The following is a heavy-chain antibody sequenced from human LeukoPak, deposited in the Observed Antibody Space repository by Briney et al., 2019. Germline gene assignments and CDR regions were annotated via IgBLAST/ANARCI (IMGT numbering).Heavy chain of an antibody. J-gene: IGHJ6*03. D-gene: IGHD1/OR15-1a*01. CDR3: ASGKWKNGYYMDV. CDR2: ISSSSGNII. CDR1: VFSFRSYS. Sequence: GGSLRLSFVACVFSFRSYSLNGVRQARGKGLEWVSYISSSSGNIIYYADYVKGRLTISRNNAKNLLYLQMNSLRVEDTAGYYCASGKWKNGYYMDVWGKGTTVTVSS. V-gene: IGHV3-48*04.